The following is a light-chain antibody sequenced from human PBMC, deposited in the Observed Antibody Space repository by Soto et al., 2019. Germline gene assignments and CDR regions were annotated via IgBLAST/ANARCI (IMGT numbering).Light chain of an antibody. Sequence: QAVVTQPPSASGSHGQSVTISCTGNSNDVGHSSFISWYQQHPGKGPKLIIYEVSKRPSGVPDRFSGSKSGNTASLSVSGLQDEDEADYFCNAQADNGKHVFGTGTKLTVL. CDR1: SNDVGHSSF. CDR2: EVS. J-gene: IGLJ1*01. CDR3: NAQADNGKHV. V-gene: IGLV2-8*01.